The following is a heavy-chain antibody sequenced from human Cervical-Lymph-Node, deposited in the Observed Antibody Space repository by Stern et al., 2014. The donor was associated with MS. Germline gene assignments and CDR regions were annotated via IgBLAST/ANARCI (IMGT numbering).Heavy chain of an antibody. CDR2: IYHSGST. CDR1: GGSISSGGYF. J-gene: IGHJ5*01. V-gene: IGHV4-31*03. CDR3: ARKGAIVPAAIENWFDS. Sequence: QVQLQESGPGLVKPSQTLSLTCTVSGGSISSGGYFWSWIRQHPGKGLEWIGYIYHSGSTYYNQSLKSRVSISVDTSQSQFSLNLSSVTAADTAVYYCARKGAIVPAAIENWFDSWGQGTLVTVSS. D-gene: IGHD2-2*01.